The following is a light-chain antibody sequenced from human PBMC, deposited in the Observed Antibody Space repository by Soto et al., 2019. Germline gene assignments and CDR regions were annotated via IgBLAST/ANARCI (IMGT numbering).Light chain of an antibody. V-gene: IGLV2-8*01. J-gene: IGLJ2*01. Sequence: QSVLTQPPSASGSPGQSVTISCTGTSSDVGGYNYVSWYQQHPGKAPKLMIYEVSKRPSGVPDRFSGSKSGNTASLTVSGLLADDQADYFCSSYAGSNNLVFGGGTKLTVL. CDR3: SSYAGSNNLV. CDR1: SSDVGGYNY. CDR2: EVS.